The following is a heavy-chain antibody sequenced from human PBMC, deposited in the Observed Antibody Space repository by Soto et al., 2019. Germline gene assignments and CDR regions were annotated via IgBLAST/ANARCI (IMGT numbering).Heavy chain of an antibody. CDR3: ARHYSSSWQNWFDP. V-gene: IGHV3-21*01. D-gene: IGHD6-13*01. J-gene: IGHJ5*02. CDR1: GFTFSSYS. CDR2: ISSSSSYI. Sequence: GGSLRLSCAASGFTFSSYSMNWVRQAPGKGLEWVSSISSSSSYIYYADSVKGRFTISRDNAKNSLYLQMNSLRAEDTAVYYCARHYSSSWQNWFDPWGQGTLVTVSS.